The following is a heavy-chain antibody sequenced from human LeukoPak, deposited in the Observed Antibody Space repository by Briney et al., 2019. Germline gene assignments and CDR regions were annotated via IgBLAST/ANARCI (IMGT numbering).Heavy chain of an antibody. Sequence: GGSLRLSCAASGFTSSFYGMSWVRQAPGKGLEWVSGISGSGGSTYYADSVKGRFTISRDNSKNTLYLRMNSLRAEDTTVYYCESHNYGKAYFDYWGQGSLVTVSS. J-gene: IGHJ4*02. CDR2: ISGSGGST. D-gene: IGHD5-18*01. CDR3: ESHNYGKAYFDY. CDR1: GFTSSFYG. V-gene: IGHV3-23*01.